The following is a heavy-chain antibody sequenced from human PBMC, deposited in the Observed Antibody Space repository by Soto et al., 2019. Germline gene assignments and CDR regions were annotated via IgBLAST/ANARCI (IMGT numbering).Heavy chain of an antibody. CDR2: ISGSGSTI. J-gene: IGHJ4*02. CDR1: GFTFSSYA. CDR3: AKVFYYYDSSGYYYFDY. Sequence: GGSLRLSCAASGFTFSSYAVSWVRQAPGKGPEWISSISGSGSTIYYADSVKGRFTISRDNSKNTLYLQMSSLRAEDTAVYYCAKVFYYYDSSGYYYFDYWGQGALVTVSS. D-gene: IGHD3-22*01. V-gene: IGHV3-23*01.